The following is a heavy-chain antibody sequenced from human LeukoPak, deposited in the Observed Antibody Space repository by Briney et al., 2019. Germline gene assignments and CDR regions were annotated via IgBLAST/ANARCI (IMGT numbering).Heavy chain of an antibody. Sequence: ASVKLSCKASGYTFTRYYMHWVRQAPGQGLEWMGMINPSGGDTTYAQKFQGRVTMTRDTSTSTVYMELSRLRSEDTAVYYCAREIGGDDYWGQGTLVTVSS. CDR3: AREIGGDDY. CDR1: GYTFTRYY. CDR2: INPSGGDT. J-gene: IGHJ4*02. D-gene: IGHD2-21*01. V-gene: IGHV1-46*01.